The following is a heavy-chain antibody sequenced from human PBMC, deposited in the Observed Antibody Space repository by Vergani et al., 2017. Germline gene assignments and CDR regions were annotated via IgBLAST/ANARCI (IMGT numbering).Heavy chain of an antibody. Sequence: QVQLQESGPGLVKPSETLSLTCAVSGYSISSGYYWGWIRQPPGKGLEWIGSIYHSGSTYYNPSLKSRVTISVDTSNNQLALKLSSVTAADTAVYYCARQDIVVVVAATPENDAFDIWGQGTMVTVSS. CDR2: IYHSGST. CDR1: GYSISSGYY. J-gene: IGHJ3*02. D-gene: IGHD2-15*01. CDR3: ARQDIVVVVAATPENDAFDI. V-gene: IGHV4-38-2*01.